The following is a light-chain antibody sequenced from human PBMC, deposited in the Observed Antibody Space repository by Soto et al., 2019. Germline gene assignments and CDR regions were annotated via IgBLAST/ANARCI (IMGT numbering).Light chain of an antibody. CDR1: QDISNY. CDR3: QQSYNSPQT. Sequence: DIQMTQSPSSLSASVGDRVTITCRASQDISNYLNWYQQKPGKPPRLLIYAASSLQSGVPSRFSGSGSGTDFTLTISSLQPEDFATYSCQQSYNSPQTFGRGTKVDIK. V-gene: IGKV1-39*01. CDR2: AAS. J-gene: IGKJ1*01.